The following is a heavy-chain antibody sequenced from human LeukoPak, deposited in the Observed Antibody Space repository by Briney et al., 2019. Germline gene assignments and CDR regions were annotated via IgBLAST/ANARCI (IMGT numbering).Heavy chain of an antibody. CDR1: GFSFSSYA. CDR3: AKVPPTCSACYRGPSDY. V-gene: IGHV3-23*01. J-gene: IGHJ4*02. Sequence: PGGSLRLSCAASGFSFSSYAMTWARQAPVKGLEWVSAISGDGTRTYYADSVKGRFTISRDNSKNTLYLQMNSLRAEDTAVYYCAKVPPTCSACYRGPSDYWGQGTLVTVSS. D-gene: IGHD2-2*02. CDR2: ISGDGTRT.